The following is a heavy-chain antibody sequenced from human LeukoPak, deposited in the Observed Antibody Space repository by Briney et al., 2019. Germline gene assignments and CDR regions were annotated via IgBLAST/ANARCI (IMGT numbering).Heavy chain of an antibody. J-gene: IGHJ4*02. CDR2: INQDGSER. D-gene: IGHD2-2*01. CDR3: ARGGTSGYSSTRHFWGGNYYFDY. V-gene: IGHV3-7*01. Sequence: QAGGSLRLSCGASGFTFDDYWMSWVRQAPGQGLEWVANINQDGSERYYLDSAKGRFTISRDNARNSLYLQVNRLRAEDTAVYYCARGGTSGYSSTRHFWGGNYYFDYWGKGSLVTVSS. CDR1: GFTFDDYW.